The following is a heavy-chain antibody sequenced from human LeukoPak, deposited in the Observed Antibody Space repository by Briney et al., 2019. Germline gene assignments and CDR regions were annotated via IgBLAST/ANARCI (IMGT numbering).Heavy chain of an antibody. J-gene: IGHJ4*02. CDR2: ISGSGGST. D-gene: IGHD2-2*01. CDR1: GSTFSSYS. V-gene: IGHV3-23*01. CDR3: AKVLGYCSSTSCYHTYDY. Sequence: GGSLRLSCAASGSTFSSYSMNWVRQAPGKGLEWVSAISGSGGSTYYADSVKGRFTISRDNSKNTLYLQMNSLRAEDTAVYYCAKVLGYCSSTSCYHTYDYWGQGTLVTVSS.